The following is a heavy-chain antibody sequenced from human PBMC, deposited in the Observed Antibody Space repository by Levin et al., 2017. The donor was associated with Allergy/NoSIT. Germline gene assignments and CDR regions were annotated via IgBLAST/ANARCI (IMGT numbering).Heavy chain of an antibody. V-gene: IGHV1-58*02. CDR1: GFTFTSSA. CDR2: IVVGSGNT. Sequence: SVKVSCKASGFTFTSSAMQWVRQARGQRLEWIGWIVVGSGNTNYAQKFQERVTITRDMSTSTAYMELSSLRSEDTAVYYCAASPGIAVAGPRFAVWGQGTTVTVSS. D-gene: IGHD6-19*01. J-gene: IGHJ6*02. CDR3: AASPGIAVAGPRFAV.